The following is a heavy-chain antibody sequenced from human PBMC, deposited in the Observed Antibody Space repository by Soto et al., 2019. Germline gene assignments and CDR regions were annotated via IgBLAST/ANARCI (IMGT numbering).Heavy chain of an antibody. Sequence: EAQLLESGGGLVQPGGSLRVSCAASGFTFTAHAMNWIRQAPGKGLEWVSGISASGVDIYYADSVKGRFTISRDNSKISLYLQMSSLRAEDTAVYYCTKDPGGGGFDIWGQGTTVTVSS. CDR2: ISASGVDI. CDR3: TKDPGGGGFDI. D-gene: IGHD3-16*01. V-gene: IGHV3-23*01. CDR1: GFTFTAHA. J-gene: IGHJ3*02.